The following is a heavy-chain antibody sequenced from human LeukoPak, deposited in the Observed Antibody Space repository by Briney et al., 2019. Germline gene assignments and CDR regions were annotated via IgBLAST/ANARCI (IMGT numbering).Heavy chain of an antibody. D-gene: IGHD5-18*01. Sequence: GGSLRLSCAASGFTFSDHAMHWVRQAPGKGLEWVSAVGIAADTFYPGSVKGRFTISRDNSKNTLDLLMNSLRTEDTAVYYCAKDYKWGYGYYFDYWGQGTLVTVSS. J-gene: IGHJ4*02. V-gene: IGHV3-13*01. CDR2: VGIAADT. CDR3: AKDYKWGYGYYFDY. CDR1: GFTFSDHA.